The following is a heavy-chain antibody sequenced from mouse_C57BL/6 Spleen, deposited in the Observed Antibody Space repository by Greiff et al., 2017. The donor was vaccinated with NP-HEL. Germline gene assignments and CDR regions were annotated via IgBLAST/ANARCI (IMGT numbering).Heavy chain of an antibody. CDR2: INPNNGGT. V-gene: IGHV1-26*01. J-gene: IGHJ2*01. D-gene: IGHD1-1*01. Sequence: VQLQQSGPELVKPGASVKISCKASGYTFTDYYMNWVKQSHGKSLEWIGDINPNNGGTSYNQKFKGKATLTVDKSSSTAYMELRSLTSEDSAVYYCARSRFINDFDYWGQGTTLTVSS. CDR3: ARSRFINDFDY. CDR1: GYTFTDYY.